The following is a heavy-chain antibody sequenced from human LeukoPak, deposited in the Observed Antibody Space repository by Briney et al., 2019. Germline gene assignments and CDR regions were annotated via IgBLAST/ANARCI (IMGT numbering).Heavy chain of an antibody. CDR1: GFTFSSYA. Sequence: PGGSLRLSCAASGFTFSSYAMHWVRQPPGKGLEWVAVISYDGSNKYYADSVKGRFTISRDNSKNTLYLQMNSLRAEDTAVYYCARVQPLSYAEDYWGQGTLVTVSS. D-gene: IGHD2-2*01. CDR2: ISYDGSNK. J-gene: IGHJ4*02. V-gene: IGHV3-30*04. CDR3: ARVQPLSYAEDY.